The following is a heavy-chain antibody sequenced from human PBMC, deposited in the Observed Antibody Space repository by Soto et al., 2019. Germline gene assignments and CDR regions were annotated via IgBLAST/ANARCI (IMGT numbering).Heavy chain of an antibody. CDR1: GFTFSSYA. CDR3: VKDRYCSSTSCYAGFAY. CDR2: ISGSGGST. D-gene: IGHD2-2*01. J-gene: IGHJ4*02. Sequence: PGGSLRLSCAASGFTFSSYAMSWVRQAPGKGLEWVSAISGSGGSTNHVDSVKGRFTISRDGSKNTLYLQMNSLRVEDTAIYYCVKDRYCSSTSCYAGFAYWGQGTLVTVSS. V-gene: IGHV3-23*01.